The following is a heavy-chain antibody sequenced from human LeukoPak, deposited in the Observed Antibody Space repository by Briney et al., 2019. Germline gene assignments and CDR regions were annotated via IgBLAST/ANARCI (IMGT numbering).Heavy chain of an antibody. J-gene: IGHJ4*02. CDR3: TRHAYYYDNSGPGFDY. CDR1: GFTFSGSA. D-gene: IGHD3-22*01. V-gene: IGHV3-73*01. Sequence: PGGSLRLSCAASGFTFSGSAMHWVRQASGKGLEWVGRIRSKAKSDATAYAASVKGRFTISRDDSKNTAYLQMNSLKTEDTAVYYCTRHAYYYDNSGPGFDYWGQGTLVTVSP. CDR2: IRSKAKSDAT.